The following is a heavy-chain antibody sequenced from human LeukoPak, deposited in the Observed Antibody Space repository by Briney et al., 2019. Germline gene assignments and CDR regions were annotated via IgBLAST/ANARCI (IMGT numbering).Heavy chain of an antibody. Sequence: GASVKVSCKAPGYTFTSYDINWVRQATGQGLEWMGWMNPNSGNTGYAQKFQGRVTITRNTSISTAYMELSSLRSEDTAVYYCARGLGVSYYYYYYMDVWGKGTTVTVSS. CDR3: ARGLGVSYYYYYYMDV. CDR2: MNPNSGNT. D-gene: IGHD3-16*01. J-gene: IGHJ6*03. V-gene: IGHV1-8*03. CDR1: GYTFTSYD.